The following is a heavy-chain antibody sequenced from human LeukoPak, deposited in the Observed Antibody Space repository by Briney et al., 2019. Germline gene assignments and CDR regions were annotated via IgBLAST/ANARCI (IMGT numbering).Heavy chain of an antibody. CDR1: GFTFSSYA. CDR2: ISGSGGST. D-gene: IGHD6-13*01. Sequence: TGGSLRLSCAASGFTFSSYAMSWVRQAPGKGLEWVSAISGSGGSTYYADSVKGRFTISRDNSKNTLYLQMNSLRAEDTAVYYCAKSPYSSSWYGEVFDYWGQGTLVTVSS. CDR3: AKSPYSSSWYGEVFDY. V-gene: IGHV3-23*01. J-gene: IGHJ4*02.